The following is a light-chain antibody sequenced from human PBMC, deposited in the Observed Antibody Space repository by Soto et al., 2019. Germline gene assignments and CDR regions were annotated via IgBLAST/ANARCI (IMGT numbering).Light chain of an antibody. Sequence: QSVLTQPASVSGSPGQSITISCTGTRSDIGGYNYVAWYQQYPGKAPKLIIYDVINRPSGVSHRFSGSKSGNTASLTISGLQAEDEADYYCSSYTSTTAYVFGTGTKLTVL. V-gene: IGLV2-14*03. CDR1: RSDIGGYNY. J-gene: IGLJ1*01. CDR3: SSYTSTTAYV. CDR2: DVI.